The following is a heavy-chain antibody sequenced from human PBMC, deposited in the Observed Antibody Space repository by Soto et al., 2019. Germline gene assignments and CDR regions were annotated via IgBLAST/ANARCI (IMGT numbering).Heavy chain of an antibody. CDR2: ISGSGGST. CDR3: AKRGRTGVARDAFGI. D-gene: IGHD1-1*01. V-gene: IGHV3-23*01. Sequence: EVQLLESGGGLVQPGGSLRVSCAASGFTFSSYAMSWVRQAPGKGLEWVSFISGSGGSTYYADSVKGRFTISRDNSKNTVYLELNSLRAEDTAVYYCAKRGRTGVARDAFGILGQGTLVTASS. CDR1: GFTFSSYA. J-gene: IGHJ3*02.